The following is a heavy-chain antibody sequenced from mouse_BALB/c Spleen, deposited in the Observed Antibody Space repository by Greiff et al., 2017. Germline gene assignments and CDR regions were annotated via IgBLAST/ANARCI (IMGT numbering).Heavy chain of an antibody. J-gene: IGHJ4*01. Sequence: EVQLQESGPELMKPGASVKISCKASGYSFTSYYMHWVKQSHGKSLEWIGYIDPFNGGTSYNQKFKGKATLTVDKSSSTAYMHLSSLTSEDSAVYYCASPFYYGNYDYAMDYWGQGTSVTVSS. D-gene: IGHD2-1*01. CDR2: IDPFNGGT. CDR1: GYSFTSYY. V-gene: IGHV1S135*01. CDR3: ASPFYYGNYDYAMDY.